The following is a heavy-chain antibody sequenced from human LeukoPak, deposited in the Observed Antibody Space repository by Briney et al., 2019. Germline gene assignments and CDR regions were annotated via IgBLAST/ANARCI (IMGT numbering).Heavy chain of an antibody. V-gene: IGHV1-46*01. D-gene: IGHD6-13*01. Sequence: ASVKVSCKASGYTFTSYYMHWVRQAPGQGLEWMGIINPSGGSTSYAQKFQGRVTMTRDTPTSTVYMGLSSLRSEDTAVYYCLYSSSPLGYFQHWGQGTLVTVSS. J-gene: IGHJ1*01. CDR2: INPSGGST. CDR1: GYTFTSYY. CDR3: LYSSSPLGYFQH.